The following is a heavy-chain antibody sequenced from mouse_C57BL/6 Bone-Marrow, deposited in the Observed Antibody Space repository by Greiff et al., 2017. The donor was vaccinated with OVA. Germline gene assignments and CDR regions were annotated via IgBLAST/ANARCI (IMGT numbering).Heavy chain of an antibody. D-gene: IGHD1-1*01. CDR2: IWRGGST. CDR3: AKDLYYGSSDWYFDV. CDR1: GFSLTSYG. J-gene: IGHJ1*03. V-gene: IGHV2-5*01. Sequence: QVQLQQSGPGLVQPSQSLSITCTVSGFSLTSYGVHWVRQSPGKGLEWLGVIWRGGSTDYNAAFMSRLSITKDNSKSQVFFKMNSLQADDTAIYYCAKDLYYGSSDWYFDVWGTGTTVTVSS.